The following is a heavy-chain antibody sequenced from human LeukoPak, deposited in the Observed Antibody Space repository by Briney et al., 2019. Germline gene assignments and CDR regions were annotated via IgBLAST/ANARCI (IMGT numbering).Heavy chain of an antibody. D-gene: IGHD3-3*01. CDR3: ARGRYYDFWSGYYTWNYYYYGMDV. Sequence: GGSLRLSCAASGFTFSSYWMHWVRQAQGKGLVWISRINSDGSSTSYADSVKGRFTISRDNAKNTLYLQMNSLRAEDTAVYYCARGRYYDFWSGYYTWNYYYYGMDVWGQGTTVTVSS. CDR1: GFTFSSYW. J-gene: IGHJ6*02. CDR2: INSDGSST. V-gene: IGHV3-74*01.